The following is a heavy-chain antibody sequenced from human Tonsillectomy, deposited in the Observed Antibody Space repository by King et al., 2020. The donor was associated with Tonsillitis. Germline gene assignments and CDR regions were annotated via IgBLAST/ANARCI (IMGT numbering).Heavy chain of an antibody. D-gene: IGHD3-3*01. CDR1: VGSISSGSYY. CDR3: ARETSYDFWSGYPNWFDP. CDR2: IYTSGRT. V-gene: IGHV4-61*02. Sequence: QLQESGPGLVKPSQTLSLTCNVSVGSISSGSYYWSWIRQPAGKGLEWIGRIYTSGRTNYNPSLNSRVTMSVATSKNQFSLKLSSVTAADTAVYYCARETSYDFWSGYPNWFDPWGQGTLVTVSS. J-gene: IGHJ5*02.